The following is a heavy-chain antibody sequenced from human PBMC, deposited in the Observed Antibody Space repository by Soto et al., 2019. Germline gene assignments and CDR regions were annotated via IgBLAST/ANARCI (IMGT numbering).Heavy chain of an antibody. CDR2: IIPIFGTA. Sequence: SVKVSCKASGGTFSSYAISWVRQAPGQGLEWMGGIIPIFGTANYAQKFQGRVTITADESTSTAYMELSSLRSEDTAVYYCARDFPITMVRGVITYYYYGMDVWGQGTTVTVS. J-gene: IGHJ6*02. D-gene: IGHD3-10*01. V-gene: IGHV1-69*13. CDR3: ARDFPITMVRGVITYYYYGMDV. CDR1: GGTFSSYA.